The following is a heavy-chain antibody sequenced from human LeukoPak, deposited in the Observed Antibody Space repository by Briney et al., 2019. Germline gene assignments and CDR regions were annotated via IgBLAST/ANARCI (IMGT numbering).Heavy chain of an antibody. CDR3: ARDRAGGAPLDY. Sequence: SETLSLTCTVSGGSISSYYWSWIRQPPGKGLEWIGYIYYSGSTNYNPSLKSRVTISVDTSKNQFSLKLSSVTAADTAVYYCARDRAGGAPLDYWGQGTLVTVSS. CDR2: IYYSGST. CDR1: GGSISSYY. J-gene: IGHJ4*02. D-gene: IGHD6-13*01. V-gene: IGHV4-59*12.